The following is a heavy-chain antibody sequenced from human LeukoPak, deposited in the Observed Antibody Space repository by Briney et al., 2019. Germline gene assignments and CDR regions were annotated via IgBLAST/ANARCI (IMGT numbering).Heavy chain of an antibody. J-gene: IGHJ4*02. CDR1: GGSFSGYC. Sequence: SETLSLTCAVYGGSFSGYCWSWIRQPPGKGLEWIGEINHSGSTNYNPSLKSRVSISVDTSKNQFSLKLSSVTAADTAVYYCARSRRIVPAAINWPFDYWGQGTLVTVSS. V-gene: IGHV4-34*01. D-gene: IGHD2-2*02. CDR2: INHSGST. CDR3: ARSRRIVPAAINWPFDY.